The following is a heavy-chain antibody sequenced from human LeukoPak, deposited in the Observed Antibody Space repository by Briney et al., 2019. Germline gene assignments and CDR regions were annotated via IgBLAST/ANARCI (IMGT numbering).Heavy chain of an antibody. CDR3: ARVTIFGGVIEDYCYYGMDV. Sequence: SVKVSCKASGYTFTGYYMHWVRQAPGQGLEWMGRIIPILGIANYAQKFQGRVTITADKSTSTAYMELSSLRSEDTAVYYCARVTIFGGVIEDYCYYGMDVWGQGTTVTVSS. D-gene: IGHD3-3*01. CDR1: GYTFTGYY. J-gene: IGHJ6*02. CDR2: IIPILGIA. V-gene: IGHV1-69*04.